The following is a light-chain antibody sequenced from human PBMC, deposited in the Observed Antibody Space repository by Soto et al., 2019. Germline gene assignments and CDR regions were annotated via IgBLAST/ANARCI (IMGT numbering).Light chain of an antibody. CDR1: QSISNY. Sequence: DIQMTQSPSSLSASVGDRVTITCRASQSISNYVNWYQHKPGEAPKLLIYDASRLYSGVPSRFSGSGSGTDFTLTISSLQPEDFATYYCQQSYSTPRTFGQGTRVDIK. V-gene: IGKV1-39*01. CDR2: DAS. J-gene: IGKJ1*01. CDR3: QQSYSTPRT.